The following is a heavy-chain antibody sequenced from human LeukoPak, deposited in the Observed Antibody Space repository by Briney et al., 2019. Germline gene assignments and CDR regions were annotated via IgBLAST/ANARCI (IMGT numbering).Heavy chain of an antibody. J-gene: IGHJ4*02. CDR1: GGSISSSSFY. CDR3: ARDRVWGYCTSTSCRRSFDY. V-gene: IGHV4-39*07. D-gene: IGHD2-2*01. CDR2: IYYSGST. Sequence: PSETLSLTCTVSGGSISSSSFYWGWIRQPPGKGLEWIGSIYYSGSTYYNPSLKSRVTISVDTSKNQFSLKLSSVTAADTAVYYCARDRVWGYCTSTSCRRSFDYWGQGTLVTVSS.